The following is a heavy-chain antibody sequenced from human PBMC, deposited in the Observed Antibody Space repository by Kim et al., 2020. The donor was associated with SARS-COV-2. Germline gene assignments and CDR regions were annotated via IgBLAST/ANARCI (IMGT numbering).Heavy chain of an antibody. Sequence: STYYADPVKGRFTNSRDNSKNTLYLKMNSLRAEDTAVYYCEVGATGVADYWGQGTLVTVSS. V-gene: IGHV3-53*01. D-gene: IGHD1-26*01. CDR2: ST. J-gene: IGHJ4*02. CDR3: EVGATGVADY.